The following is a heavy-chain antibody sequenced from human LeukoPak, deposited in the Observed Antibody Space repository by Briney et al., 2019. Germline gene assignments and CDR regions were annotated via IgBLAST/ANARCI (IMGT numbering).Heavy chain of an antibody. V-gene: IGHV4-39*07. Sequence: PSETLSLTCTVSGGSISSSSYYWAWIRQPPGKGLECIGSVSYSGSAYYNPSLKSRVTISVDTSKNQFSLKLSSVTAADTAVYYCARDLRGLDYWGQGTLVTVSS. CDR3: ARDLRGLDY. D-gene: IGHD5/OR15-5a*01. CDR2: VSYSGSA. J-gene: IGHJ4*02. CDR1: GGSISSSSYY.